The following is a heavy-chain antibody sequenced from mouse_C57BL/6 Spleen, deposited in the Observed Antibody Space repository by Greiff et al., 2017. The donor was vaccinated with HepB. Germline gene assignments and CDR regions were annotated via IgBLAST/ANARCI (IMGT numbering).Heavy chain of an antibody. CDR3: TRRFNYGKGFDY. CDR1: GYTFTDYE. Sequence: QVQLQQSGAELVRPGASVTLSCKASGYTFTDYEMHWVKQTPVHGLEWIGAIDPETGGTAYNQKFKGKAILTADKSSSTAYMELRSLTSEDSAVYYCTRRFNYGKGFDYWGQGTTLTVSS. D-gene: IGHD1-1*01. J-gene: IGHJ2*01. V-gene: IGHV1-15*01. CDR2: IDPETGGT.